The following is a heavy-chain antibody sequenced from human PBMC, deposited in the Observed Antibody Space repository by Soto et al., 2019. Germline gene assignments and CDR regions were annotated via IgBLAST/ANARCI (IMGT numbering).Heavy chain of an antibody. Sequence: EVQLVESGGGLVQPGGSLRLSCAASGFTFSSNWMYWVRQAPGKGLEWVSHMNNDGSYIIYAESVKGRFTFSRDNAKNTLYLQIISLRAEDTAVYYCVRGGYMHACDIWGQGTMVTVSS. CDR1: GFTFSSNW. V-gene: IGHV3-74*01. CDR3: VRGGYMHACDI. D-gene: IGHD6-13*01. J-gene: IGHJ3*02. CDR2: MNNDGSYI.